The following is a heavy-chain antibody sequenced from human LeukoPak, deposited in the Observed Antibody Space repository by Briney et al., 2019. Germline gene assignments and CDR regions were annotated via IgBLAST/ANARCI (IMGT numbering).Heavy chain of an antibody. CDR2: IWYDGSNK. CDR1: GFTFSSYG. D-gene: IGHD2-8*01. V-gene: IGHV3-33*01. J-gene: IGHJ5*02. Sequence: GGSLRLSCAASGFTFSSYGMHWVRQAPGKGLEWVAVIWYDGSNKYYADSVKGRFTISRDNSKNTLYLQMNSLRAEDTAVYYCARGRTNANWFDPGGQGTLVTVSS. CDR3: ARGRTNANWFDP.